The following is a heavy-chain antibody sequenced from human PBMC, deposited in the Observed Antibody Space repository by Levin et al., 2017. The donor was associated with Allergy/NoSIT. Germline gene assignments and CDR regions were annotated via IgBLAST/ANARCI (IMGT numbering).Heavy chain of an antibody. V-gene: IGHV3-23*01. CDR2: ISGSGGST. D-gene: IGHD3-22*01. CDR1: GFTFSSYA. CDR3: AKLPSYYYDSSGYYLGYFDY. J-gene: IGHJ4*02. Sequence: LSLTCAASGFTFSSYAMSWVRQAPGKGLEWVSAISGSGGSTYFADSVKGRFTISRDNSKNTLYLQMNSLRAEDTAVYYCAKLPSYYYDSSGYYLGYFDYWGQGTLVTVSS.